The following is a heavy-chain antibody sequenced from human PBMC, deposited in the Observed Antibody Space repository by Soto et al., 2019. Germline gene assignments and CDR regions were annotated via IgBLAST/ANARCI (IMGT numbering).Heavy chain of an antibody. J-gene: IGHJ2*01. CDR3: ARGVYYDSSGYYDYWYLDL. CDR1: GVTVSTYG. D-gene: IGHD3-22*01. CDR2: VTSTGSTI. V-gene: IGHV3-48*03. Sequence: PGGSLKLSCAASGVTVSTYGMNWVRQAPGKGLEWVSYVTSTGSTIYYADSVKGRFTISRDNARNSLYLQMNSLRAEDTAVYYCARGVYYDSSGYYDYWYLDLWGRGTLVTVPS.